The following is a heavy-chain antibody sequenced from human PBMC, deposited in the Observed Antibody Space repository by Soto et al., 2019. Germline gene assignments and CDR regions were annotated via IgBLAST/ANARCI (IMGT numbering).Heavy chain of an antibody. V-gene: IGHV3-23*01. J-gene: IGHJ4*02. CDR1: GFSSGSYA. CDR2: ISGSDGKT. Sequence: GGSLRLSCAASGFSSGSYALSWVRQAPGKGLEWVSTISGSDGKTFYADTVKGRFSISRDTSQNTLYLQMNSLRADDTAIYYCARWSYLDYWGQGTRVTVSS. CDR3: ARWSYLDY. D-gene: IGHD3-3*01.